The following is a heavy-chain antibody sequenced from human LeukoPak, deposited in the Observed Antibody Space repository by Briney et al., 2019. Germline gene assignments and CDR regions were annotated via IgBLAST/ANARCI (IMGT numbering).Heavy chain of an antibody. CDR2: INWNGGST. V-gene: IGHV3-20*04. D-gene: IGHD4-17*01. CDR1: GFTFSSYA. J-gene: IGHJ4*02. Sequence: PGGSLRLSCAASGFTFSSYAMSWVRQAPGQGLEWVSGINWNGGSTAYADSVKGRFTISRDNAKNSLYLQMNSLRAEDMALYYCAKDRGMGLRGGQLDYWGQGTLVTVSS. CDR3: AKDRGMGLRGGQLDY.